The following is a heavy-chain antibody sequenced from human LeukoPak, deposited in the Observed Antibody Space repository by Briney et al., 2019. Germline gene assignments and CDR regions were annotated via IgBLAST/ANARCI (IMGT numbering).Heavy chain of an antibody. CDR3: ARFNRVGATADRGFDY. V-gene: IGHV3-53*01. D-gene: IGHD1-26*01. J-gene: IGHJ4*02. CDR1: GFTVSSNY. CDR2: IYSGGST. Sequence: GGSLRLSCAASGFTVSSNYMSWVRQAPGKGLEWVSVIYSGGSTYYADSVKGRFTISRDNSKNTLYLQMNSLRAEDTAVYYCARFNRVGATADRGFDYWGQGTLVTVSS.